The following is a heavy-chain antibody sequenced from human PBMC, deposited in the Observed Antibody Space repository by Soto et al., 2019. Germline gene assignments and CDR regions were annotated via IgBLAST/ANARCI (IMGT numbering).Heavy chain of an antibody. CDR1: GFTFSSYW. CDR2: IKQDGSEK. Sequence: GWSLRLSCAASGFTFSSYWMSWVRQAPGKGLEWVANIKQDGSEKYYVDSVKGRFTISRDNAKNSLYLQMNSLRAEDTAVYYCAPKPHYDFWSGYPWGQGTLVTVSS. V-gene: IGHV3-7*01. CDR3: APKPHYDFWSGYP. D-gene: IGHD3-3*01. J-gene: IGHJ5*02.